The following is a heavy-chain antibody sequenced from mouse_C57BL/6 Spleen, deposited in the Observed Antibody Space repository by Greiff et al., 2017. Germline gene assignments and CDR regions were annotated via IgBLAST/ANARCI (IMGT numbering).Heavy chain of an antibody. D-gene: IGHD2-4*01. J-gene: IGHJ3*01. V-gene: IGHV3-6*01. Sequence: EVQVVESGPGLVKPSQSLSLTCSVTGYSITSGYYWNWIRQFPGNKLEWMGYISYDGSNNYNPSLKNRISITRDTSKNQFFLKLNSVTTEDTATYYCARDDDYDPYWGQGTLVTVSA. CDR2: ISYDGSN. CDR1: GYSITSGYY. CDR3: ARDDDYDPY.